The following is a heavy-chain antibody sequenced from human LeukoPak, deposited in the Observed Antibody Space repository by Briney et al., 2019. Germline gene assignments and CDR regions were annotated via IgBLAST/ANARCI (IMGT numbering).Heavy chain of an antibody. Sequence: SVRIFCSAPGYTLTSYNMHWVRQPPEQELQWMGIINPLGGSTRNAQKFQGRVTMTMDTSRSTVYMELSSLRCEDTAVYYGARDYGIEVAATGEIDYWGQGNLVTVSS. J-gene: IGHJ4*02. D-gene: IGHD6-19*01. CDR2: INPLGGST. CDR3: ARDYGIEVAATGEIDY. CDR1: GYTLTSYN. V-gene: IGHV1-46*01.